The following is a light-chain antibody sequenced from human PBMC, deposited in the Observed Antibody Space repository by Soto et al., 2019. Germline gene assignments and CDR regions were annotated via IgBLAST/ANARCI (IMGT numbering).Light chain of an antibody. CDR2: GAS. V-gene: IGKV3-15*01. J-gene: IGKJ1*01. CDR1: QSLGNN. CDR3: QQYSNRPRT. Sequence: EIVMTQSPATLSVSPGERVILSYRASQSLGNNLAWYQQKPGQAPRLLIYGASTRATGIPASFSGSGSGTEFTLTISSLQSEDFAVYYCQQYSNRPRTFGQGTKVDIK.